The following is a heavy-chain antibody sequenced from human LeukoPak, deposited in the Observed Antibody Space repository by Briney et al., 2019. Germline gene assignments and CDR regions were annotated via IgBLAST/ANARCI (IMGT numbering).Heavy chain of an antibody. J-gene: IGHJ4*02. Sequence: GSLRLSCAASGFTFSSYAMSWVRQAPGKGLEWVSAISGSGGSTYYADSVKGRFTISRDNSKNTLYLQMNSLRAEDTAVYYCSLTDSSGYYTMSDWGQGTLVTVSS. CDR3: SLTDSSGYYTMSD. V-gene: IGHV3-23*01. CDR2: ISGSGGST. CDR1: GFTFSSYA. D-gene: IGHD3-22*01.